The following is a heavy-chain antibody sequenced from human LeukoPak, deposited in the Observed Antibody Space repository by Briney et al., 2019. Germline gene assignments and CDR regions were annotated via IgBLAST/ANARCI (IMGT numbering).Heavy chain of an antibody. CDR2: IRQLGSEI. J-gene: IGHJ4*02. D-gene: IGHD2-15*01. Sequence: GGSLRLSCVASGFTFESYWMSWYRQVPGRGLEWVANIRQLGSEIYYADSVRGRFTIPRDDANNSLFLHMSSVRADDAGVYYCARVLSVALAASHWGRGTLVAVSS. V-gene: IGHV3-7*01. CDR3: ARVLSVALAASH. CDR1: GFTFESYW.